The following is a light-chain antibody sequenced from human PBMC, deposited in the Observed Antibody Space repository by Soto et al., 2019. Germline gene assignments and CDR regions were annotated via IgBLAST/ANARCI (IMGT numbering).Light chain of an antibody. CDR2: GAS. Sequence: IVMTQSPATLSVSPGERATLSCRASQSVSSNLAWYQQKPGQAPRLLIYGASTRATGIPARFSGSRSGTEFTLTISSLQSEDFAVYCCQQYNNWPRTFGQGTKVEIK. CDR1: QSVSSN. CDR3: QQYNNWPRT. V-gene: IGKV3-15*01. J-gene: IGKJ1*01.